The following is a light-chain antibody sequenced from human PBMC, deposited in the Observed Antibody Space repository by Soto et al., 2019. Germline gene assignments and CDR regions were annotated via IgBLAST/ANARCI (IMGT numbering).Light chain of an antibody. CDR3: QQYGSSPLI. J-gene: IGKJ5*01. CDR1: QSVSNYY. CDR2: GVS. Sequence: EVVLTQSPGTLSLSPGERATLSCRASQSVSNYYLAWYQQKPTQAPRLLIYGVSNRATGIPDRFSGSGSGTDFTLTISRLEPEDFAVYYSQQYGSSPLIFGQGTRLEIK. V-gene: IGKV3-20*01.